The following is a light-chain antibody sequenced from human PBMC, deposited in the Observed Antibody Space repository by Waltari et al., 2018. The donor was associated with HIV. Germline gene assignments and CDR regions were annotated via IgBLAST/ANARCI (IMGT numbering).Light chain of an antibody. CDR1: ENICIS. Sequence: VLTQSPEFQSVAPQDKVTITCRASENICISLHWYQMKPDQSPRLLIRSASQSMSGGPSRFSGSGSGTDFTLTIDSLEAEDAATYFCHQSSSLPLTFGGGTRVEIK. J-gene: IGKJ4*01. CDR3: HQSSSLPLT. CDR2: SAS. V-gene: IGKV6-21*02.